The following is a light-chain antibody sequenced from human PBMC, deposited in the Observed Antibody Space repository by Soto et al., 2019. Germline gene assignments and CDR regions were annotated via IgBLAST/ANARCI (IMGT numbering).Light chain of an antibody. CDR1: QSVRSNY. J-gene: IGKJ2*01. CDR2: GVF. Sequence: ETVLTQSPGTVSLYPGERATLSCTTSQSVRSNYLACYQQKPGQAPRLVVYGVFNRATGIQDRFSGSGSGTDFTLTSSGLEPEDSAVYYWQHYDGSPRTVGQGTKLEI. CDR3: QHYDGSPRT. V-gene: IGKV3-20*01.